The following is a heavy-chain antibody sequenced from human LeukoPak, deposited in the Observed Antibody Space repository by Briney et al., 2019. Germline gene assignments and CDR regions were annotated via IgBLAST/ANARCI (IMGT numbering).Heavy chain of an antibody. J-gene: IGHJ3*02. D-gene: IGHD2-15*01. CDR2: IYTSGST. CDR3: AREVGGSSGSDAFDI. CDR1: GGSISSGSYY. Sequence: PSETLSLTCTVSGGSISSGSYYWSWIRQPAGKGLEWIGRIYTSGSTNYNPSLKSRVTISVDTSKNQFSLKLSSVTAADTAVYYCAREVGGSSGSDAFDIWGQGTMVTVSS. V-gene: IGHV4-61*02.